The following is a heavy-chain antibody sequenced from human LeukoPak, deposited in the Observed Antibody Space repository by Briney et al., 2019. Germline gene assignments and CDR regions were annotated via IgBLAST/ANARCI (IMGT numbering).Heavy chain of an antibody. CDR1: GCTFTGYY. V-gene: IGHV1-2*02. J-gene: IGHJ4*02. CDR2: INPNSGGT. Sequence: GASVKVSCKASGCTFTGYYMHWVRQAPGQGLEWMGWINPNSGGTNYAQKFQGRVTMTRDTSISTAYMELSRLRSDDTAVYYCARGWLLDIGGPFDYWGQGTLVTVSS. CDR3: ARGWLLDIGGPFDY. D-gene: IGHD2-15*01.